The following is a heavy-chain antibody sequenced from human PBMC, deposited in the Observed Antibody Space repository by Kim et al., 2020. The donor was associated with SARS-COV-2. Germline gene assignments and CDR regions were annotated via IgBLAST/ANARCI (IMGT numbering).Heavy chain of an antibody. CDR2: ISPGDSET. J-gene: IGHJ2*01. CDR1: GYSFNNHW. V-gene: IGHV5-51*01. Sequence: GESLKISCKGSGYSFNNHWIGWVRQMPGKGLEWMGIISPGDSETRYSPSFQGQVTISVDKSVSTAYLQWSSLKASDTAMYYCARRTYCSSNSCYYGGWYFDLWGRGTLVTVSS. D-gene: IGHD2-2*01. CDR3: ARRTYCSSNSCYYGGWYFDL.